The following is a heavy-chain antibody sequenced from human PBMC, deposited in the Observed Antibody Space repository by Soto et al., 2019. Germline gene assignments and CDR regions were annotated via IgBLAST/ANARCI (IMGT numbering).Heavy chain of an antibody. V-gene: IGHV4-31*03. CDR3: ARLQYQLGYYYYGMDV. Sequence: HVQLQESGPGLVKPSQTLSLTCTVSGGSISSGGYYWSWIRQHPGKGLEWIGYIYYSGSTYYNPSLKSRVTISVDTSKNQFSLKLSSVTAADTAVYYCARLQYQLGYYYYGMDVWGQGTTVTVSS. CDR2: IYYSGST. J-gene: IGHJ6*02. CDR1: GGSISSGGYY. D-gene: IGHD2-2*01.